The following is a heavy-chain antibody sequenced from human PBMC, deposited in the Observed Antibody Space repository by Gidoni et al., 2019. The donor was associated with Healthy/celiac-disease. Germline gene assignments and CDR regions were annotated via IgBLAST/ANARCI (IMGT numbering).Heavy chain of an antibody. CDR1: AFTFSSYG. V-gene: IGHV3-33*01. Sequence: QVQLDESGGGVVQPGRSLDLSCAASAFTFSSYGMHWVAQVPGKGLVWLAVICYDGINKDYSDSVKGRFTISRDNSTITLYLQRNSLRAEDTAVYYCARGGGGAFDYWGQGTLVTVSS. CDR3: ARGGGGAFDY. CDR2: ICYDGINK. J-gene: IGHJ4*02. D-gene: IGHD3-16*01.